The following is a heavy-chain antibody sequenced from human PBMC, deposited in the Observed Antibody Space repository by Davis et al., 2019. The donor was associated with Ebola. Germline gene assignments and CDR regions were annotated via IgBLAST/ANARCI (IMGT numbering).Heavy chain of an antibody. J-gene: IGHJ4*02. Sequence: PGGSLRLSCVASGFTFSTHWMSWVRQAPGKGLEWVASIRQDGSETHYVDSVKGRFTISRDNAKNLMYLQLNGLRGEDTAVYYCASLHDSGYVSDYWGQGTLVTVSS. CDR1: GFTFSTHW. V-gene: IGHV3-7*01. CDR3: ASLHDSGYVSDY. CDR2: IRQDGSET. D-gene: IGHD5-12*01.